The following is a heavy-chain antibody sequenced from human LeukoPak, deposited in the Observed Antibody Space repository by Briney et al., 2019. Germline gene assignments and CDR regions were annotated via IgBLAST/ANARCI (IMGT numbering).Heavy chain of an antibody. V-gene: IGHV1-2*02. Sequence: ASVKVSCKASGYTFTGYYMHWVRQAPGQGLEWMGWINPNSGGTNYAQKFQGRVTMTRDTSISTAYMELSRLRSDDTAVYYCARKQSYYYYMDVWGKGTTVTVSS. CDR1: GYTFTGYY. CDR2: INPNSGGT. CDR3: ARKQSYYYYMDV. J-gene: IGHJ6*03. D-gene: IGHD6-19*01.